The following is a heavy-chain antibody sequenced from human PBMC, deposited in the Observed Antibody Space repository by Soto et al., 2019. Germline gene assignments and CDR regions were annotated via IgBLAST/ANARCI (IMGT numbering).Heavy chain of an antibody. CDR1: GFMFDSYA. J-gene: IGHJ4*02. V-gene: IGHV3-48*02. CDR3: TKSADSAGWGVDF. D-gene: IGHD6-19*01. CDR2: ISPGGDRI. Sequence: EVQLVESGGGLEQPGGSLRLSCVASGFMFDSYAMNWVRQAPGKGLEWVSFISPGGDRIYYAVTLKGRITISRDNARNSLSLQMNFLSDEDTAVYYCTKSADSAGWGVDFWVQGSLVTVSS.